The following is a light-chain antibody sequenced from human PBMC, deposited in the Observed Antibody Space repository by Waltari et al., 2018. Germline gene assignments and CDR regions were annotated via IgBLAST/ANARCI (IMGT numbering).Light chain of an antibody. CDR1: QRVANSY. Sequence: VLPQSPGTLSLSPGERATPSCRASQRVANSYLAWYQQRPGQAPRLLIYAASSRATGIPDRFSGSVSGTDFTLTISRLEPEDSAVYYCHQYGNSARTFGQGTKVEIK. V-gene: IGKV3-20*01. CDR3: HQYGNSART. CDR2: AAS. J-gene: IGKJ1*01.